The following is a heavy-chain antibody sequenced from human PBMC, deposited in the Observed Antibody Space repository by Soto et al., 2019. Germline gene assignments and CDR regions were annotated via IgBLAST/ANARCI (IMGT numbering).Heavy chain of an antibody. CDR3: AREPYCSSTSCYPRYYFDY. CDR1: GYTSTNYG. Sequence: ASVKVSCKASGYTSTNYGMHWVRQAPGQRLEWMGWINAGSGNTKYSQKFQGRVTITRDTSTSTVYMELSSLRSEDTAVYYCAREPYCSSTSCYPRYYFDYWGQGTLVTVSS. V-gene: IGHV1-3*01. J-gene: IGHJ4*02. D-gene: IGHD2-2*01. CDR2: INAGSGNT.